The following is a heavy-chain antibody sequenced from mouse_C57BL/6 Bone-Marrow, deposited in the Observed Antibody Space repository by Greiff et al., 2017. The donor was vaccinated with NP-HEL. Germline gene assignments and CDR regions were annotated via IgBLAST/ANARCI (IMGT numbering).Heavy chain of an antibody. CDR2: ISSGGSYT. V-gene: IGHV5-6*02. CDR3: ARRGMVTSFAY. D-gene: IGHD2-2*01. CDR1: GFTFSSYG. J-gene: IGHJ3*01. Sequence: EVKVVESGGDLVKPGGSLKLSCAASGFTFSSYGMSWVRQTPDKRLEWVATISSGGSYTYYPDSVKGRFTISRDNAKNTLYLQMSSLKSEDTAMYYCARRGMVTSFAYWGQGTLVTVSA.